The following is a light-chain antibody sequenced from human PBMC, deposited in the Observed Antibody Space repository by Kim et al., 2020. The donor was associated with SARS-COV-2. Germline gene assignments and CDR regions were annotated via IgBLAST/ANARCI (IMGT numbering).Light chain of an antibody. CDR2: DAT. Sequence: EIVMTQSPAPLSVSPGETATLSCRASQSVSSNLTWYQQKPGQAPRLLIYDATTRATGVPARFSGSGSGTEFTLTISSLQSEDFAVYYCQQYNDWPLTFGGGTKLEI. V-gene: IGKV3-15*01. CDR1: QSVSSN. J-gene: IGKJ4*01. CDR3: QQYNDWPLT.